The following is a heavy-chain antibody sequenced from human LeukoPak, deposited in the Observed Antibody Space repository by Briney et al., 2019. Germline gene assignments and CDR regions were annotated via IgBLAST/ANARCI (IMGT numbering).Heavy chain of an antibody. V-gene: IGHV3-21*01. CDR1: GFTFSSYS. CDR2: ISSSSSYI. CDR3: ASRVDYYGSGSASYNWFDP. Sequence: GGSLRLSCAASGFTFSSYSMNWVRQAPGKGLERVSSISSSSSYIYYADPVKGRFTISRDNAKNSLYLQMNSLRAEDTAVYYCASRVDYYGSGSASYNWFDPWGQGTLVTVSS. D-gene: IGHD3-10*01. J-gene: IGHJ5*02.